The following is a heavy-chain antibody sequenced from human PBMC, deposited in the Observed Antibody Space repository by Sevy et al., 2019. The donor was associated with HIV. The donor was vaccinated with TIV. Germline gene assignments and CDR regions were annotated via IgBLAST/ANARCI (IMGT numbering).Heavy chain of an antibody. J-gene: IGHJ2*01. D-gene: IGHD1-26*01. CDR1: GFTFGDHY. CDR2: IRNNVKSYTT. V-gene: IGHV3-72*01. CDR3: AAVGASRGYFDI. Sequence: GGSLRLSCVASGFTFGDHYMDWVRQAPGKGLEWVGRIRNNVKSYTTEYAASVKGRFIVSRDDSKKSLYLQMNSLKTEETAVYYCAAVGASRGYFDIWGRGTLVTVSS.